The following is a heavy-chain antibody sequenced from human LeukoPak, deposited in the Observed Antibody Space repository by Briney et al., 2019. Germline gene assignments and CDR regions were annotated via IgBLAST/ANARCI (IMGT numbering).Heavy chain of an antibody. Sequence: GGSLRLSCAASGFTFSDYYMTWIRQAPGKGLEWVSYTTGSSSDTNYADSVKGRFTVSRDNAKNSLYLQMNSLRVEDTAVYYCARANYGMDAWGQGTTVTVSS. D-gene: IGHD2-8*01. CDR2: TTGSSSDT. J-gene: IGHJ6*02. CDR3: ARANYGMDA. V-gene: IGHV3-11*05. CDR1: GFTFSDYY.